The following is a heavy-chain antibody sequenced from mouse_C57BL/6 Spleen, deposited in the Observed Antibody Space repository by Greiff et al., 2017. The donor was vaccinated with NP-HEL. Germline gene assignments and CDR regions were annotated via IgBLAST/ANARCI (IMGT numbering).Heavy chain of an antibody. Sequence: EVKLQESGGGLVQPGGSLSLSCAASGFTFTDYYMSWVRQPPGQALEWLGFIRNKANGYTTEYSASVKGRFTISRDNSQSILYLQMNALRAEDSATYYCARSLQANWDFAYWGQGTLVTVSA. CDR3: ARSLQANWDFAY. CDR2: IRNKANGYTT. J-gene: IGHJ3*01. D-gene: IGHD4-1*01. CDR1: GFTFTDYY. V-gene: IGHV7-3*01.